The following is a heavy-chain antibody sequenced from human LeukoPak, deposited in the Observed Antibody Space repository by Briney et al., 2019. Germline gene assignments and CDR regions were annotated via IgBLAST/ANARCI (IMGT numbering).Heavy chain of an antibody. J-gene: IGHJ5*02. D-gene: IGHD2-2*02. CDR3: ARDGCSSTSCYITVNWFDP. CDR2: INAGNGNT. V-gene: IGHV1-3*01. Sequence: ASVKVSCKASGYTFTSYAMHWVRQAPGQRLEWMGWINAGNGNTKYSQKFQGRVTITRDTSASTAYMELSSLRSEDTAVYYCARDGCSSTSCYITVNWFDPWGQGTLVTVSS. CDR1: GYTFTSYA.